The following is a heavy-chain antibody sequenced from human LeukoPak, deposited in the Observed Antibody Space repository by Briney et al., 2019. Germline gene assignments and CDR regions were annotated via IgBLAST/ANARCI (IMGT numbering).Heavy chain of an antibody. CDR3: AREDPQTTVPEGLDV. D-gene: IGHD4-17*01. Sequence: SETLSLTCTVSGGSVGNYYWSWLRQPPGKGPEWTGYIYFSGTTNINPSLKSRVTISVDMSKNQFSLKLSSVTAADTAVYYCAREDPQTTVPEGLDVWGQGTTVTVSS. V-gene: IGHV4-59*02. J-gene: IGHJ6*02. CDR1: GGSVGNYY. CDR2: IYFSGTT.